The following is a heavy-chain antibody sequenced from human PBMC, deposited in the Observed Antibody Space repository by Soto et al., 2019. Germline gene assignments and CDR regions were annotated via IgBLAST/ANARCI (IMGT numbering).Heavy chain of an antibody. Sequence: GASVKVSCKASGYTLTSYDISWVRQAPGQGLEWMGWISAYNGNTNYAQKLQGRVTMTTDTSTSTAYMELRSLRSDDTAVYYCAREDCISTSCYLADYWGQGALVTVSS. V-gene: IGHV1-18*01. CDR1: GYTLTSYD. CDR2: ISAYNGNT. D-gene: IGHD2-2*01. J-gene: IGHJ4*02. CDR3: AREDCISTSCYLADY.